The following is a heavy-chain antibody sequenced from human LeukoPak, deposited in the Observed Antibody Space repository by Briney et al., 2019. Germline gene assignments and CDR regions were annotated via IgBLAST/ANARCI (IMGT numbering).Heavy chain of an antibody. Sequence: PSETLSLTCTVSGDSISSGNYYWGWIRQPPGEGLEWIATYSYTGSNYFNNPSLRSRLTISVDTSKNQFSLRLSSVTAADTAVYYCARHLFSVRGVNDFWGQGTLVTVSS. CDR2: YSYTGSN. J-gene: IGHJ4*02. D-gene: IGHD3-10*01. CDR1: GDSISSGNYY. V-gene: IGHV4-39*01. CDR3: ARHLFSVRGVNDF.